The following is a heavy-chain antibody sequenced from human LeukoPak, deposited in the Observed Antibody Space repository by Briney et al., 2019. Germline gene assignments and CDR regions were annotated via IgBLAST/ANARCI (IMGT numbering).Heavy chain of an antibody. Sequence: SETLSLTCAVYGGSFSGYYWSWIPQPPGKGLEWIGEINHSGSTNYNPSLKSRVTISVDTSKNQFSLKLSSVTAADTAVYYCARQVISSGWYKGPHYYYYMDVWGKGTTVTISS. J-gene: IGHJ6*03. V-gene: IGHV4-34*01. D-gene: IGHD6-19*01. CDR2: INHSGST. CDR3: ARQVISSGWYKGPHYYYYMDV. CDR1: GGSFSGYY.